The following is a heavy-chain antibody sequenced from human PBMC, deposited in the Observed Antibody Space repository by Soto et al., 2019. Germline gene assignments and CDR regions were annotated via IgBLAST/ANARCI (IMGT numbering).Heavy chain of an antibody. J-gene: IGHJ4*02. D-gene: IGHD3-16*02. Sequence: GSLRLSCAASGFSFSSYAMHWVRQSPGKGLEWVAAISFDGSNTYHADSVKGRFTISRDDDKSALHLQMNSLRTEDTALYYCARTFGGITVYDYWGRGTLVTVSS. CDR3: ARTFGGITVYDY. V-gene: IGHV3-30*04. CDR1: GFSFSSYA. CDR2: ISFDGSNT.